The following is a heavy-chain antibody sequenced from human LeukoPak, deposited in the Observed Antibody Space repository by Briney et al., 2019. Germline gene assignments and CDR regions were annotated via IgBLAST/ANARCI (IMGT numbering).Heavy chain of an antibody. CDR2: ISFDGGVK. V-gene: IGHV3-30-3*02. CDR3: ANQGTYYYDSSGYFNY. Sequence: GGSLRLSCAASALPFTSSTMHWVRQAPGKGLEWMAVISFDGGVKYYADSVKGRFTISRDNSKNTLYLQMNSLRAEDTAVYYCANQGTYYYDSSGYFNYWGQGTLVTVSS. D-gene: IGHD3-22*01. CDR1: ALPFTSST. J-gene: IGHJ4*02.